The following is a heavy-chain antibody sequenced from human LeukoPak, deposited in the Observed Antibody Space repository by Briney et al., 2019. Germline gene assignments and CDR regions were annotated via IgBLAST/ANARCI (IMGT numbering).Heavy chain of an antibody. CDR3: ARTYYGSGSYYNVGWFDP. V-gene: IGHV3-21*01. CDR2: ISSSSSYI. CDR1: GFTFSSYS. D-gene: IGHD3-10*01. Sequence: GGSLRLSWAASGFTFSSYSMNWVRQAPGKGLEWVSSISSSSSYIYYADSVKGRFTISRDNAKNSLYLQMNSLRAEDTAVYYCARTYYGSGSYYNVGWFDPWGQGTLVTVSS. J-gene: IGHJ5*02.